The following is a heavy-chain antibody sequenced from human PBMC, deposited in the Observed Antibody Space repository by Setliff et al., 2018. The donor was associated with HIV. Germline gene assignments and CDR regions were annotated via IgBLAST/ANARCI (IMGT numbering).Heavy chain of an antibody. V-gene: IGHV1-69*13. D-gene: IGHD3-10*01. Sequence: SVKVSCKASGGTSSSYAISWVRQAPGQGLEWMGGIIPMIGTVNYAQKFQGRVTITADESTSTAYMELSGLISEDAAVYYCARAGGLRMDRGVVSDYWGQGTLVTVSS. J-gene: IGHJ4*02. CDR1: GGTSSSYA. CDR2: IIPMIGTV. CDR3: ARAGGLRMDRGVVSDY.